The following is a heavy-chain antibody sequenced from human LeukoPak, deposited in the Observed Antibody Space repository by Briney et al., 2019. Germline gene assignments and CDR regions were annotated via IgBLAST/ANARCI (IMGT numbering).Heavy chain of an antibody. J-gene: IGHJ4*02. D-gene: IGHD4-17*01. V-gene: IGHV3-30-3*01. CDR2: ISYDGIKK. Sequence: GGSLRLSCAASGFAFSSYAMYWVRQAPGKGLEWMAVISYDGIKKYYADSVKGRFTISRDNSKNTLYMQMNSLRGEDTAVYYCTRGGYGDYIEGYYFDYWGQGTLVTVSS. CDR1: GFAFSSYA. CDR3: TRGGYGDYIEGYYFDY.